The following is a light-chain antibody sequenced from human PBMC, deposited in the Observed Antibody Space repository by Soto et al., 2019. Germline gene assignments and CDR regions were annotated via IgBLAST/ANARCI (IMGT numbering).Light chain of an antibody. CDR2: DVS. V-gene: IGLV2-11*01. J-gene: IGLJ1*01. CDR3: CSYAGSPRYV. Sequence: QSALTQPRSVSGSPGQSVTISCTGTSSDVGTYNYVSWYQQHPGKAPKVMIYDVSERPSGVPDRFSGSKSGNTASLIISGLQAEDEADYYCCSYAGSPRYVFGTGTKVTVL. CDR1: SSDVGTYNY.